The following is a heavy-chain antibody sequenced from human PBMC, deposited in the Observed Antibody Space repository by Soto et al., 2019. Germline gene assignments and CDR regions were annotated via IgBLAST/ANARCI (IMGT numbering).Heavy chain of an antibody. CDR1: GFTFSSYG. Sequence: QVQLVESGGGVVQPGRSLRLSCAASGFTFSSYGMHWVRQAPGKGLEWVAVIWYDGSNKYYADSVKGRFTISRDNSKNTLYLQMNSLRAEDTAVYYCAREYCSSTSCPRVFDYWGQGTLVTVSS. D-gene: IGHD2-2*01. CDR2: IWYDGSNK. V-gene: IGHV3-33*01. J-gene: IGHJ4*02. CDR3: AREYCSSTSCPRVFDY.